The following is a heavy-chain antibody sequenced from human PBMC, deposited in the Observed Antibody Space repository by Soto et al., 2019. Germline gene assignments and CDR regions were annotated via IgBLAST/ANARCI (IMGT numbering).Heavy chain of an antibody. CDR2: VHSSGGT. Sequence: SETLSLTCTVSGGSIKNGDYFWGWIRQPPGKGLEWIGSVHSSGGTYYNSSLNGRVTISIDTSNNHFSLNLISVTAADTAVYFCSSLPVGAPRHSRFGPLGQGTLVTVSS. CDR1: GGSIKNGDYF. CDR3: SSLPVGAPRHSRFGP. J-gene: IGHJ5*02. D-gene: IGHD2-2*01. V-gene: IGHV4-39*02.